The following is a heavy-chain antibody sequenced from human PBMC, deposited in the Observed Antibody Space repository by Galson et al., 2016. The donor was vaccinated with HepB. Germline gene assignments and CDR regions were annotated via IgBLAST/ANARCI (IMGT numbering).Heavy chain of an antibody. V-gene: IGHV3-9*01. CDR1: GFIFGDYV. Sequence: SLRLSCAASGFIFGDYVTHWVRQAPGKGLEWVSGISLNSYNKGYADSVKGRFTISRDNAKNSLFLQMDSLRVEDTGLYYCAKDMSHVDTAIDSWGQGTLVTVSS. D-gene: IGHD5-18*01. CDR3: AKDMSHVDTAIDS. J-gene: IGHJ4*02. CDR2: ISLNSYNK.